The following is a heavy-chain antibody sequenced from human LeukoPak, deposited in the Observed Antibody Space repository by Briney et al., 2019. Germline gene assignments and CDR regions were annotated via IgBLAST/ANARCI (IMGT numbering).Heavy chain of an antibody. CDR3: ARLHGGKGQYYFDY. J-gene: IGHJ4*02. V-gene: IGHV4-4*09. CDR2: VYSSGNT. Sequence: SETLSLTCTVSGGSISSYYWSWLRQPPGKGLEWIGYVYSSGNTNYNPSLKTRVTISVDTSMNQFSLNLSSVTAADTAAHYCARLHGGKGQYYFDYWGQGTLVTVSS. CDR1: GGSISSYY. D-gene: IGHD4-23*01.